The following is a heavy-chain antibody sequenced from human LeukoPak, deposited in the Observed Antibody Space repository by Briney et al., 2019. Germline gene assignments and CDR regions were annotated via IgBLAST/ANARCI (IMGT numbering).Heavy chain of an antibody. V-gene: IGHV3-23*01. J-gene: IGHJ4*02. D-gene: IGHD3-22*01. CDR2: ISGSGSYT. CDR1: GFTVSDYS. Sequence: TGGSLRLSCAASGFTVSDYSMSWVRQAPGKGLEWVSAISGSGSYTDCADSVKGRFTISKDNSKNTLYMRMSSLRAEDTAVYYCAKRRYDSSGHFDSWGQGTLVTVSS. CDR3: AKRRYDSSGHFDS.